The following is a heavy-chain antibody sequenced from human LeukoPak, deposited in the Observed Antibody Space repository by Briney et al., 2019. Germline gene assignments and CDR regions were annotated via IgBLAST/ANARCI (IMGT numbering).Heavy chain of an antibody. J-gene: IGHJ6*03. CDR1: GGSISSSSYY. Sequence: SETLSLTCTVSGGSISSSSYYWGWIRQPPGKGLEWIGSIYYSGSTYYNPSLKSRVTISVDTSKNQFSLKLSSVAAADTAVYYCARHFGSGNFNYYYYYMDVWGKGTTVTISS. D-gene: IGHD3-10*01. CDR2: IYYSGST. V-gene: IGHV4-39*01. CDR3: ARHFGSGNFNYYYYYMDV.